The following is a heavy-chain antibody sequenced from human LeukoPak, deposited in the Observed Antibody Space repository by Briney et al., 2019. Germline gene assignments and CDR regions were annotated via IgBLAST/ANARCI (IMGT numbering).Heavy chain of an antibody. V-gene: IGHV3-48*04. D-gene: IGHD5-24*01. CDR2: ISSSSSTI. J-gene: IGHJ4*02. Sequence: GGSLRLSCAAFGFTFSSYSMNWVRQAPGKGLEWFSYISSSSSTIYYADSVKGRFTISRDNAKNSLYLQMNSLRAEDTAVYYCAAETGGDGFDYWGQGTLVTVSS. CDR3: AAETGGDGFDY. CDR1: GFTFSSYS.